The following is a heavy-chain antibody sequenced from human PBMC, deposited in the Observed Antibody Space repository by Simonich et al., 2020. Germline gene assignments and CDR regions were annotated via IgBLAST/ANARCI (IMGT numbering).Heavy chain of an antibody. J-gene: IGHJ5*02. CDR1: GFTFSSYA. Sequence: EVQLLESGGGLVQPGGSLRLSCAASGFTFSSYAMSWVRQATGKGLEGVPAISGSGGSTYYADSVKGRFTISRDNSKNTLYLQMNSLRAEDTAVYYCAKDSSLVGATDWFDPWGQGTLVTVSS. CDR2: ISGSGGST. CDR3: AKDSSLVGATDWFDP. D-gene: IGHD1-26*01. V-gene: IGHV3-23*01.